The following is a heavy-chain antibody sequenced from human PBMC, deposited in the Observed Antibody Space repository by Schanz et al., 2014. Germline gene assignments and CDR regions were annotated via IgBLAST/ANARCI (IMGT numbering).Heavy chain of an antibody. J-gene: IGHJ4*02. D-gene: IGHD6-19*01. Sequence: EVQLLESGGGFVQPGGSLRLSCVASGVTFSSYAMSWVRQAPGKGLEWVSSIVGGGGRTYYADSVKGRFTISRDNSKNTLYLQMNSLRVEDTAVYYCAKDHPSSGWPAFDVWGQGTQVTVSS. V-gene: IGHV3-23*01. CDR1: GVTFSSYA. CDR3: AKDHPSSGWPAFDV. CDR2: IVGGGGRT.